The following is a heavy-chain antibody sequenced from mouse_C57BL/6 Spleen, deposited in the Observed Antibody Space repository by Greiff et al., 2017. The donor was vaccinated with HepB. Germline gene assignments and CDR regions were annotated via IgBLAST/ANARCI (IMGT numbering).Heavy chain of an antibody. CDR2: IIPNNGGT. J-gene: IGHJ4*01. CDR3: ARRGYDGFGY. V-gene: IGHV1-26*01. CDR1: GYTFTDYY. D-gene: IGHD2-2*01. Sequence: EVQLQQSGPELVKPGASVKISCKASGYTFTDYYMNWVKQSHGKSLEWIGDIIPNNGGTSYNQKFKGKATLTVDKSSSTAYMELRSLTSEDSAVYYCARRGYDGFGYWGQGTSVTVSS.